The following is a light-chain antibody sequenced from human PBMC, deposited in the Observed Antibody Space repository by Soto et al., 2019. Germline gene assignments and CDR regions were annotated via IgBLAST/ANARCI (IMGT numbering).Light chain of an antibody. CDR3: QQYDNWPIT. CDR1: QSVSSN. V-gene: IGKV3-15*01. CDR2: GAS. Sequence: EIVLTQSPGTLSLSPGERATLSCRASQSVSSNLAWYQQKPGQAPRLFIYGASTRATAIPPRFSGSGSGTEFTLTISSLQSEDFAVYYCQQYDNWPITFGQGTKVDIK. J-gene: IGKJ1*01.